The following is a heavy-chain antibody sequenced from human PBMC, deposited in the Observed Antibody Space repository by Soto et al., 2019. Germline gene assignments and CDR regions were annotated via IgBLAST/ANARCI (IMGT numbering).Heavy chain of an antibody. CDR1: GYTFTSYY. Sequence: QVQLVQSGAEVKKPGASVKVSCRASGYTFTSYYMHWVRQAPGQGLEWLGIIKPSEGDTSHAQKSQGRVTLTRDTSTNTGYMELSSLTSEDTAVYYGSSRGYSGYGFDYWGQGTLVTVSS. CDR2: IKPSEGDT. D-gene: IGHD5-12*01. V-gene: IGHV1-46*03. J-gene: IGHJ4*02. CDR3: SSRGYSGYGFDY.